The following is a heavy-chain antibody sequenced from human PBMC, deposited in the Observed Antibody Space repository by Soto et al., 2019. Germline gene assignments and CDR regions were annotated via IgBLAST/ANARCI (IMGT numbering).Heavy chain of an antibody. CDR1: GGTFSSYT. J-gene: IGHJ6*02. D-gene: IGHD5-18*01. CDR3: ARDPTTPGGLSYGSDSYCMEV. Sequence: QVQLVQSGAGVKKPGSSVTVSCKASGGTFSSYTISWVRQAPGQGREWMGRIIPIMGIANYAQKIQGRVTITADKSPSADYMELSSLRSEDTAVYDWARDPTTPGGLSYGSDSYCMEVWGPGTTVNVSS. CDR2: IIPIMGIA. V-gene: IGHV1-69*08.